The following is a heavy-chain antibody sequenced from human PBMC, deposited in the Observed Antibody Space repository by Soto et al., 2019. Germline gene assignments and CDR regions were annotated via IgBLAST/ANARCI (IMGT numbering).Heavy chain of an antibody. CDR2: ISWNSGSI. Sequence: EVQLVESGGGLVQPGRSLRLSCAASGFTFDDYAMHWVRQAPGKGLEWVSGISWNSGSIGYADSVKGRFTISRDNAKNSLYLQMNSLRAEDTALYCCAKGYCSSTSCYGDYWGQGTLVTVSS. CDR3: AKGYCSSTSCYGDY. CDR1: GFTFDDYA. D-gene: IGHD2-2*01. J-gene: IGHJ4*02. V-gene: IGHV3-9*01.